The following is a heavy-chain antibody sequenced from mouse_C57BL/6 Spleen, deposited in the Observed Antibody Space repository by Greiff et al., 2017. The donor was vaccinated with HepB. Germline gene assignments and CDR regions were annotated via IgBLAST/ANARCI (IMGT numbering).Heavy chain of an antibody. CDR1: GYTFTSYW. V-gene: IGHV1-50*01. J-gene: IGHJ1*03. CDR2: IDPSDSYT. Sequence: VKLQQPGAELVKPGASVKLSCKASGYTFTSYWMQWVKQRPGQGLEWIGEIDPSDSYTNYNQKFKGKATLTVDTSSSTAYMQLSSLTSEDSAVYYCARSDYGSSHWYFDVWGTGTTVTVSS. D-gene: IGHD1-1*01. CDR3: ARSDYGSSHWYFDV.